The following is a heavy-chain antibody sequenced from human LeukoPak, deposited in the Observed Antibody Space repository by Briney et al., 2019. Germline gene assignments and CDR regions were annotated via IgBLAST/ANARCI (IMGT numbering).Heavy chain of an antibody. CDR2: IYHSGST. CDR3: ARQAGVFDY. J-gene: IGHJ4*02. Sequence: SSETLSLTCAVSGYSISSGYYWGWIRQPPGKGLEWIGSIYHSGSTYYNPSLKSRVTISVDTSKNQFSLKLSSVTAADTAVYYCARQAGVFDYWGQGTLVTVSS. CDR1: GYSISSGYY. V-gene: IGHV4-38-2*01.